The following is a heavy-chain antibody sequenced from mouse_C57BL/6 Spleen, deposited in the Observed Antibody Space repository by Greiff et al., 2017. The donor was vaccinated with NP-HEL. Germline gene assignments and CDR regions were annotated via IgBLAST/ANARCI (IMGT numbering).Heavy chain of an antibody. J-gene: IGHJ1*03. CDR1: GYTFTSYW. CDR3: ARYDYGNYGWYFDV. D-gene: IGHD2-1*01. CDR2: IDPSDSYT. V-gene: IGHV1-50*01. Sequence: QVQLQQPGAELVKPGASVKLSCKASGYTFTSYWMQWVKQRPGQGLEWIGEIDPSDSYTNYNQKFKGKATLTVDTSSSTAYMQLSSLTSEDSAVYYCARYDYGNYGWYFDVWGTGTTVTVSS.